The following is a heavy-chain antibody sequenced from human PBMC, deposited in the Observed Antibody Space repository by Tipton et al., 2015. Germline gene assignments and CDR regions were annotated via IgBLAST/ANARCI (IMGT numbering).Heavy chain of an antibody. J-gene: IGHJ3*02. V-gene: IGHV4-61*01. CDR1: AYSISSDYY. Sequence: TLSLTCAVSAYSISSDYYWSWIRQPPGKGLEWIGYIHSTGSTDYNPSLKSRVTISGDTSKSQFSLRLSSVTAADMAVYYCARSKFGEFLLVAFDIWGQGTMVTVSS. CDR2: IHSTGST. CDR3: ARSKFGEFLLVAFDI. D-gene: IGHD3-10*01.